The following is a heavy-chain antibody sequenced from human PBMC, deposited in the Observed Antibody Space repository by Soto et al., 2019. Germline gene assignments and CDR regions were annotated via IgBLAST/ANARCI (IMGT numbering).Heavy chain of an antibody. V-gene: IGHV6-1*01. J-gene: IGHJ6*02. D-gene: IGHD3-3*01. CDR3: ERDRYDFWSGYRDYGMDV. CDR2: TYYRSKWYN. CDR1: VDSVSSNSAA. Sequence: SQTLSLTCAISVDSVSSNSAAWNLISQSPSRGLEWLGRTYYRSKWYNDYAVSVKSRITINPDTSKNQFSLQLNSVTPEDTAVYYCERDRYDFWSGYRDYGMDVWGQGTSVPVS.